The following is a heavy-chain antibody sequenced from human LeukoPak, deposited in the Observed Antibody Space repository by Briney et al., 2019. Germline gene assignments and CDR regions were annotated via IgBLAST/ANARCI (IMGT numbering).Heavy chain of an antibody. CDR3: ARLSPGIAVAGTAFDF. Sequence: WETLSLTCSVSGFSVSTNTYYWGWVRQPPGKGLEWIGSISFSGSTYYNPSLKSRVTISLDTSKNQFSLKLSSAIVADTAFYYCARLSPGIAVAGTAFDFSDQGTLVTVSS. D-gene: IGHD6-19*01. J-gene: IGHJ4*02. CDR2: ISFSGST. CDR1: GFSVSTNTYY. V-gene: IGHV4-39*01.